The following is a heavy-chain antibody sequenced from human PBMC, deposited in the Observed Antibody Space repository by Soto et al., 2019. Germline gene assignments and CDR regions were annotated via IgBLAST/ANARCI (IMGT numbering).Heavy chain of an antibody. V-gene: IGHV4-59*01. Sequence: SETLSLTCTVSGGSISSYYWSWIRQPPGKGLEWIGYIYYSGSTNYNPSLKSRVTISVDTSKNQFSLKLSSVTAADTAVYYCAGYDSKLPYYYYMDVWGKGTTVTVSS. CDR1: GGSISSYY. CDR3: AGYDSKLPYYYYMDV. D-gene: IGHD3-3*01. CDR2: IYYSGST. J-gene: IGHJ6*03.